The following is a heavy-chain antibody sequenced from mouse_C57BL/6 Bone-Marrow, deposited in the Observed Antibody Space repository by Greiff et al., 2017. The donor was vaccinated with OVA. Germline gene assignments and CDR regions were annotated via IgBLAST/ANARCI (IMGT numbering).Heavy chain of an antibody. CDR2: IYPGNSDT. CDR3: TRLILRDYYAMDY. D-gene: IGHD1-1*01. CDR1: GYTFTSYW. Sequence: VQLQQSGTVLARPGASVKMSCKTSGYTFTSYWMHWVKQRPGQGLEWIGAIYPGNSDTSYNQKFKGKAKLTAVTSASTAYMELSSLTYEDSAVYYCTRLILRDYYAMDYWGQGTSVTVSS. V-gene: IGHV1-5*01. J-gene: IGHJ4*01.